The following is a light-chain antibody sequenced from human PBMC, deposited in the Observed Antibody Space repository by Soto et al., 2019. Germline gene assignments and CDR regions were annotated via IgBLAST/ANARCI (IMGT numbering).Light chain of an antibody. Sequence: EMVMTQSPATLSVSPGERATLSCRASQSISNNSAWYQQKPGQGPRRLIYGASTRATGIPARFSGSGSGTDSTLTSGSLHSEDFAVYYCQQFNNRLSWTFGQGT. CDR2: GAS. CDR1: QSISNN. V-gene: IGKV3-15*01. CDR3: QQFNNRLSWT. J-gene: IGKJ1*01.